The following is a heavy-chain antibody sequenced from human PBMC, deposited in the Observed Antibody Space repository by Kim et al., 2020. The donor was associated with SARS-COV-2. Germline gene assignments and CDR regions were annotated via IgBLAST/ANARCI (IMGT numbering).Heavy chain of an antibody. J-gene: IGHJ6*02. CDR1: GFTFSSYA. CDR2: ISGSGGST. Sequence: GGSLRLSCAASGFTFSSYAMSWVRQAPGKGLEWVSAISGSGGSTYYADSVKGRFTISRDNSKNTLYLQMNSLRAEDTAVYYCAKDRKTAMLTWGYYYYYGMDVWGQGTTVTVSS. CDR3: AKDRKTAMLTWGYYYYYGMDV. D-gene: IGHD5-18*01. V-gene: IGHV3-23*01.